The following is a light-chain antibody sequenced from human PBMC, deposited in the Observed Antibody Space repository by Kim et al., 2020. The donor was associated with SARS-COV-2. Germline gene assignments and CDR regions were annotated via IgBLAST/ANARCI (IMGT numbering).Light chain of an antibody. CDR2: YDT. J-gene: IGLJ1*01. Sequence: VAPEKTARITCGGNNSGRKSVHWYQQKPGQAPVLAIYYDTDRPSGIPERFSGSNSGNTATLTISRVEAGDEADYYCQVWDSSSGYVFGTGTKVTVL. CDR3: QVWDSSSGYV. CDR1: NSGRKS. V-gene: IGLV3-21*04.